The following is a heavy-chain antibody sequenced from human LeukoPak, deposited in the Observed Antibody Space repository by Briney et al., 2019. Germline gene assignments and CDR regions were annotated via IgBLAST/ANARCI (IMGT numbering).Heavy chain of an antibody. V-gene: IGHV4-59*08. Sequence: ASETLSLTCTASGGSISSYYWSWIRQPPGKGLEWIGYIYYSGSTNYNPSLKSRVTISVDTSKNQFSLKLSSVTAADTAVYYCARNYGDYAVPFDYWGQGTLVTVSS. CDR1: GGSISSYY. J-gene: IGHJ4*02. CDR2: IYYSGST. CDR3: ARNYGDYAVPFDY. D-gene: IGHD4-17*01.